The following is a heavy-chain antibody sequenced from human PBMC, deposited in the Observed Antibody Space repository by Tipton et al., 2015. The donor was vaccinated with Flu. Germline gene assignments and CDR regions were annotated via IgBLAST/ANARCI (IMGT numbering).Heavy chain of an antibody. Sequence: SLRLSCAASGFTFSSYWMHWVRQAPGKGLVWVSRINSDGSSTSYADSVKGRFTISRDNAKNTLYLQMNSLRAEDTAVYYCASDFGVVLHAFDIWGQGTMVTVSS. D-gene: IGHD3-3*01. CDR2: INSDGSST. CDR1: GFTFSSYW. J-gene: IGHJ3*02. CDR3: ASDFGVVLHAFDI. V-gene: IGHV3-74*01.